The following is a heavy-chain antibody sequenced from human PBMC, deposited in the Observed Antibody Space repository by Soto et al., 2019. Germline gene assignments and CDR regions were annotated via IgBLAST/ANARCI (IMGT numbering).Heavy chain of an antibody. Sequence: ASVKVSCKDSGYTFTSYDINWVRQATGQGLEWMGWMNPNSGNTGYAQKFQGRVTMTRNTSISTAYMELSSLRSEDTAVYYCARXGYCSGGSCYWRNWFDPWGQGTLVTVSS. J-gene: IGHJ5*02. CDR2: MNPNSGNT. V-gene: IGHV1-8*01. CDR3: ARXGYCSGGSCYWRNWFDP. D-gene: IGHD2-15*01. CDR1: GYTFTSYD.